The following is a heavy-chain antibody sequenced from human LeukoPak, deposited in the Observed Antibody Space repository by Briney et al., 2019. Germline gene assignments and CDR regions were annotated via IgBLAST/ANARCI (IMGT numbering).Heavy chain of an antibody. Sequence: KISCKGSGYIFTTYWISWVRQAPGQGLEWMGGIIPIFGTANYAQKFQGRVTITADESTSTAYMELSSLRSEDTAAYYCARDHEIAAAGPYGMDVWGQGTTVTVSS. CDR2: IIPIFGTA. CDR1: GYIFTTYW. CDR3: ARDHEIAAAGPYGMDV. V-gene: IGHV1-69*01. D-gene: IGHD6-13*01. J-gene: IGHJ6*02.